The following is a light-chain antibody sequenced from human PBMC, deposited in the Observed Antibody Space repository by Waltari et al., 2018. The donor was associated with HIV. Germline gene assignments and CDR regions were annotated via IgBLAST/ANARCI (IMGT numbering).Light chain of an antibody. CDR2: ASS. CDR3: QQAHSLPWT. CDR1: KSISTW. V-gene: IGKV1-12*01. Sequence: DIQMTKSPSLVSASVGDRVTITCRTSKSISTWLSWYQQKPGTAPTLLIFASSTFHSGIPGRFSGSGSGTNFTLSISNIQPDDFAIYHCQQAHSLPWTFGQGTKVE. J-gene: IGKJ1*01.